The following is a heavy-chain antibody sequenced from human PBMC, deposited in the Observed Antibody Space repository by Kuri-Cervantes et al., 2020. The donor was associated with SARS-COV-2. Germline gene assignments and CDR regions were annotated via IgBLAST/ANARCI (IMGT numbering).Heavy chain of an antibody. V-gene: IGHV3-23*01. CDR3: AKSKLLWFGELLHTIDY. CDR1: GFIFSSYN. D-gene: IGHD3-10*01. Sequence: GGSLRLSCAASGFIFSSYNMNWVRQAPGKGLEWVSYISSSSSYTYYADSVKGRFTISRDNSKNTLYLQMNSLRAEDTAVYYCAKSKLLWFGELLHTIDYWGQGTLVTVSS. CDR2: ISSSSSYT. J-gene: IGHJ4*02.